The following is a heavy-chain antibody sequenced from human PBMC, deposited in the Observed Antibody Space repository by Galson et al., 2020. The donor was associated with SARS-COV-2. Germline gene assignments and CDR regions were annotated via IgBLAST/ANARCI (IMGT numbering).Heavy chain of an antibody. D-gene: IGHD1-7*01. CDR1: GCSINHYY. Sequence: SQTLSLPCTVSGCSINHYYWSWIPQPPGKGMEWIWYIYFSGNNKYNPFFKSRVTISIDTSKNQFSLNLTSMTAADTAVYYCARGTGELWGQGTLVNVSS. CDR2: IYFSGNN. CDR3: ARGTGEL. V-gene: IGHV4-59*13. J-gene: IGHJ4*02.